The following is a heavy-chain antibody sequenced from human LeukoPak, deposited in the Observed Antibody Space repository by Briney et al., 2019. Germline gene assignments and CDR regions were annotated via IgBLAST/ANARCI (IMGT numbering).Heavy chain of an antibody. CDR3: ARDFLSVGYCSSTSCESNWFDP. V-gene: IGHV1-2*06. CDR2: INPNSGGT. CDR1: GYTFTGHY. D-gene: IGHD2-2*01. Sequence: ASVKVSCKASGYTFTGHYMHWVRQAPGQGLEWMGRINPNSGGTNYAQKFQGRVTMTRDTSISTAYMELSRLRSDDTAVYYCARDFLSVGYCSSTSCESNWFDPWGQGTLVTVSS. J-gene: IGHJ5*02.